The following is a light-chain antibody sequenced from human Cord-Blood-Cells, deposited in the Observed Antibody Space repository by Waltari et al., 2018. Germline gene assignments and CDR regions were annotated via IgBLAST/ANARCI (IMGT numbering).Light chain of an antibody. CDR2: EGS. CDR1: SSDVGSYNL. V-gene: IGLV2-23*01. CDR3: CSYAGSSTYVV. Sequence: QSALTQPASVSGSPGQSITISCTGTSSDVGSYNLVSWYQQHPGKSSNLMIYEGSKRPSGVSNRFSGSKSGNTASLTISGLQAEDEADYSCCSYAGSSTYVVFGGGTKLTVL. J-gene: IGLJ2*01.